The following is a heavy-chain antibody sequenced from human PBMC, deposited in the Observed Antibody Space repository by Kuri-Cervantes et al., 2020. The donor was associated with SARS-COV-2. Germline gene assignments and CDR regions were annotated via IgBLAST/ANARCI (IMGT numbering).Heavy chain of an antibody. V-gene: IGHV4-34*01. CDR2: VNHNGGA. D-gene: IGHD2-2*01. Sequence: SQTLSLTCAVYGGSLSGSFWSWIRQSPGKGLEWIGEVNHNGGANYNPSLRSRVTISVDTSKNQFSLKLSSVTAADTAVYYCARVRVVPAASDAFDIWGQGTMVTVSS. CDR1: GGSLSGSF. J-gene: IGHJ3*02. CDR3: ARVRVVPAASDAFDI.